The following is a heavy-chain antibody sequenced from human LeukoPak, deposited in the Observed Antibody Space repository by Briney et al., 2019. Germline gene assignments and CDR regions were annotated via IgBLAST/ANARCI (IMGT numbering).Heavy chain of an antibody. J-gene: IGHJ5*01. CDR2: IWYDGSHT. CDR1: GFTFSSYG. V-gene: IGHV3-30*02. D-gene: IGHD2-2*01. Sequence: TGGSLRLSCAASGFTFSSYGMHWVRQVPGKGLEWVAFIWYDGSHTYSADSVKGRFTISRDNSKNTLYLQMNSRTAEDTAVFYCAKDPLGYCTSARCRYLDSWGQGTLVTVSS. CDR3: AKDPLGYCTSARCRYLDS.